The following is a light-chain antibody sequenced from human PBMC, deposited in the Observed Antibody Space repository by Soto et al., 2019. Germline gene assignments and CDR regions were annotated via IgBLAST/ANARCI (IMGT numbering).Light chain of an antibody. Sequence: QSALTQPASVSGSPGQSITISCTGTSSDVGGYNYVSWYQQHPGKAPKLMIYEVSNRPSGVSNRFSGSKSGNTASLTISGLLEEDEADYYCSSYTSSSTLVVFGGGTKVTVL. CDR1: SSDVGGYNY. CDR3: SSYTSSSTLVV. V-gene: IGLV2-14*01. J-gene: IGLJ2*01. CDR2: EVS.